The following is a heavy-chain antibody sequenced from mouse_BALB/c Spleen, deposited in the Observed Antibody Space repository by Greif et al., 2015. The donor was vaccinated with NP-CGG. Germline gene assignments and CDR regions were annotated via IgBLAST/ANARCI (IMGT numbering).Heavy chain of an antibody. Sequence: QVQLQQSGAELVKPGASVMLSCKASGYTFTSYYMYWVKQRPGQGLEWIGEINPSNGGTNFNEKFKSKATLTVDKSSSTAYMQLSSLTSEDSAVYYCTRYGYYAMDYWGQGTSVTVSS. D-gene: IGHD1-1*02. J-gene: IGHJ4*01. CDR3: TRYGYYAMDY. CDR2: INPSNGGT. CDR1: GYTFTSYY. V-gene: IGHV1S81*02.